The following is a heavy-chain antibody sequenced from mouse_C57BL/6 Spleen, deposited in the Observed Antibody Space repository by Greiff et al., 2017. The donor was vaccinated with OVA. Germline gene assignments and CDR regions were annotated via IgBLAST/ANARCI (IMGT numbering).Heavy chain of an antibody. D-gene: IGHD2-1*01. V-gene: IGHV1-26*01. Sequence: EVQLQQSGPELVKPGASVKISCKASGYTFTDYYMNWVKQSHGKSLEWIGDINPNNGGTSYNQKFKGKATLTVDKSSSTAYMELRSLTSEDSAVYYCAFDGNSWYFDVWGTGTTVTVSS. J-gene: IGHJ1*03. CDR1: GYTFTDYY. CDR3: AFDGNSWYFDV. CDR2: INPNNGGT.